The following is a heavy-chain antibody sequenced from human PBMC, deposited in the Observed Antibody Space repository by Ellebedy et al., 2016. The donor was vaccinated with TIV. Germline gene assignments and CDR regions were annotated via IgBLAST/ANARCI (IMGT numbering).Heavy chain of an antibody. V-gene: IGHV3-13*01. CDR3: ARGGPGGDNWFFGL. CDR2: FGAAGDT. Sequence: PGGSLRLSCAASGFSLTGSDLHWVRRPAGKGLEWVSAFGAAGDTYYPDSVRGRFTISRESAKNSFYLQMNSLTAGDTAVYYCARGGPGGDNWFFGLWGRGTRVTVSS. J-gene: IGHJ2*01. CDR1: GFSLTGSD. D-gene: IGHD3-10*01.